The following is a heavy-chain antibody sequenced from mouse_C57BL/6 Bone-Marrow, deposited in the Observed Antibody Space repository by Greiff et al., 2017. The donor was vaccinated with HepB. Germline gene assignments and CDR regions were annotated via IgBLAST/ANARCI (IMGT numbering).Heavy chain of an antibody. Sequence: VQLKESGPGLVKPSQSLSLTCSVTGYSITSGYYWNWIRQFPGNKLEWMGYISYDGSNNYNPSLKNRISITRDTSKNQFFLKLNSVTTEDTATYYCARAPDLLYFDYWGQGTTLTVSS. CDR3: ARAPDLLYFDY. D-gene: IGHD2-1*01. CDR1: GYSITSGYY. CDR2: ISYDGSN. V-gene: IGHV3-6*01. J-gene: IGHJ2*01.